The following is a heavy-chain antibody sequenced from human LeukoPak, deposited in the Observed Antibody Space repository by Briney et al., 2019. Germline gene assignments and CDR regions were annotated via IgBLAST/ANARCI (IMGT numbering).Heavy chain of an antibody. CDR3: ARQKSGGGHHDAFDI. J-gene: IGHJ3*02. CDR2: IYRGESDT. V-gene: IGHV5-51*01. CDR1: GYTFTSYS. D-gene: IGHD3-16*01. Sequence: GESLKICCMGSGYTFTSYSIGWVRQMPGKGLEWMGIIYRGESDTRYGPSFQGPVTISADKFISTAYLQWSSLKASDTAMYYCARQKSGGGHHDAFDIWGQGTMVTVSS.